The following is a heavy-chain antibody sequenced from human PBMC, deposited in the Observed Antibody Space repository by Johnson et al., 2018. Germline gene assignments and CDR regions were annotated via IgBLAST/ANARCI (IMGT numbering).Heavy chain of an antibody. D-gene: IGHD2-2*01. CDR1: GFSVSSNY. CDR3: ARGRLTNGMDV. J-gene: IGHJ6*02. Sequence: QLVESGGGLVPPGGSLRLSCAASGFSVSSNYMNWVRQAPGKGLEWVSVIYSGGSKYYAASVKGRFTISRDHSKNTLLLPMNSLRAGDTAVYYCARGRLTNGMDVWGQGTTVTVSS. V-gene: IGHV3-66*01. CDR2: IYSGGSK.